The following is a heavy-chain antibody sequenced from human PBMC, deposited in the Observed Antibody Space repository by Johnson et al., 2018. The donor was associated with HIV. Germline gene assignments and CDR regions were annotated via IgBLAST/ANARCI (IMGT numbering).Heavy chain of an antibody. CDR3: AKGQVAPGAFDI. V-gene: IGHV3-30*02. CDR1: GFTFSSYG. CDR2: IRYDGSNK. Sequence: QVQLVESGGGVVQPGGSLRLSCAASGFTFSSYGMHWVRQAPGKGLEWVAFIRYDGSNKYYADSVKGRFTISRDNSKNTLYLQMNSLRAEDTAVYYCAKGQVAPGAFDIWGQGTTVTVSS. J-gene: IGHJ3*02.